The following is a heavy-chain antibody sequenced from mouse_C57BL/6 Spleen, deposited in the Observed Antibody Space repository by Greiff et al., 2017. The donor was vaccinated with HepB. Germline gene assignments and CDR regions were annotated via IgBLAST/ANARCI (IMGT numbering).Heavy chain of an antibody. D-gene: IGHD2-14*01. CDR1: GYTFTSYW. V-gene: IGHV1-64*01. J-gene: IGHJ1*03. Sequence: VQLQQPGAELVKPGASVKLSCKASGYTFTSYWMHWVKQRPGQGLEWIGMIHPNSGSTNYNEKFKSKATLTVDKSSSTAYMQLSSLTSEDSAVYCCSREVLRYFDVWGTGTTVTVSS. CDR3: SREVLRYFDV. CDR2: IHPNSGST.